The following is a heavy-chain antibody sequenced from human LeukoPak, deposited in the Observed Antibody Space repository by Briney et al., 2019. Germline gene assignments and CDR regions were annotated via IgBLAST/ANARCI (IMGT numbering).Heavy chain of an antibody. CDR2: IYYSGSP. CDR1: GGSISSYS. D-gene: IGHD4-23*01. Sequence: SETLSLTCTVSGGSISSYSWSWIRQPPGKGLEWIGYIYYSGSPNYNPSLKSRVTISLDTSKNQFSLKLSSVTAADTAVYYCARFDYGGSSVVDYWGQGTLVTVSS. CDR3: ARFDYGGSSVVDY. J-gene: IGHJ4*02. V-gene: IGHV4-59*01.